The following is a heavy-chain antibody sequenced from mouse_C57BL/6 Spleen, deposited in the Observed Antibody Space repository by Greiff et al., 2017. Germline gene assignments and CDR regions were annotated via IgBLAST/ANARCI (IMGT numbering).Heavy chain of an antibody. Sequence: QVQLKQPGAELAKPGASVKLSCKASGYTFTSYWMHWVKQRPGQGLEWIGNINPSSGYTKYNQKFKDQATLTADKSSSTAYMQLSSLTYDDSAVYYCARDDYDVPFAYWGQGTLVTVSA. CDR2: INPSSGYT. V-gene: IGHV1-7*01. J-gene: IGHJ3*01. D-gene: IGHD2-4*01. CDR3: ARDDYDVPFAY. CDR1: GYTFTSYW.